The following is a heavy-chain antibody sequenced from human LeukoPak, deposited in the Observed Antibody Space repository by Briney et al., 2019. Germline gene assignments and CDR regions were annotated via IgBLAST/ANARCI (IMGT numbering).Heavy chain of an antibody. CDR3: AYESVDSSSFFDY. D-gene: IGHD3-22*01. J-gene: IGHJ4*02. CDR1: GYTFTGYY. CDR2: INPNSGGT. Sequence: GASVKVSCKASGYTFTGYYMHWVRQAPGQGLEWMGWINPNSGGTNYAQKFQGRVTMTRDTSISTAYMELSRLRSDDTAVYYCAYESVDSSSFFDYWGQGTLVTVSS. V-gene: IGHV1-2*02.